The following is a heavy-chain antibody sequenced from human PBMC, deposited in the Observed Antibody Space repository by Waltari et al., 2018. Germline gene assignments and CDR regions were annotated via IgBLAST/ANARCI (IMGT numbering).Heavy chain of an antibody. V-gene: IGHV3-30*02. CDR2: IHFDGNQK. CDR1: EFTFSACN. D-gene: IGHD7-27*01. J-gene: IGHJ4*02. Sequence: QVQLVESGGGVVQPGGSLRLSCAASEFTFSACNMHWVRQAPDKGLEWVTLIHFDGNQKYYADSVKGRFTISRDNSKNTLFLQMNSLRVEDTAVYYCVKDWNWGFDYWGQGTLVTVSS. CDR3: VKDWNWGFDY.